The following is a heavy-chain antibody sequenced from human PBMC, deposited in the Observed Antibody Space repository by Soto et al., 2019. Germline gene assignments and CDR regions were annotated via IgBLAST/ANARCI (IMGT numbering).Heavy chain of an antibody. J-gene: IGHJ5*02. CDR2: ISGSGGST. V-gene: IGHV3-23*01. Sequence: PGGSLLLSCAASVFTFSSYAMSWVRQAPGKGLEWVSAISGSGGSTYYADSVKGRFTISRDNSKNTLYLQMNSLRAEDTAVYYCAKLGYFDWHYYNWFDPWGQGTLVTVSS. CDR3: AKLGYFDWHYYNWFDP. D-gene: IGHD3-9*01. CDR1: VFTFSSYA.